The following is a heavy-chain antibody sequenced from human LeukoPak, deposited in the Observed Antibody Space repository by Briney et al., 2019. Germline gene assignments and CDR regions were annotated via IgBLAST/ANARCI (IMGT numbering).Heavy chain of an antibody. V-gene: IGHV1-24*01. Sequence: ASVKVSCKVSGYTLTELSMHWVRQAPGKGLEWMGGFDPEDGETIYAQKFQGRVTMTEDTSTDTAYMELSSLRSEDTAVYYCASPNNPFRRYSYGDYYYGMDVWGKGTTVTVSS. CDR1: GYTLTELS. CDR3: ASPNNPFRRYSYGDYYYGMDV. J-gene: IGHJ6*04. D-gene: IGHD5-18*01. CDR2: FDPEDGET.